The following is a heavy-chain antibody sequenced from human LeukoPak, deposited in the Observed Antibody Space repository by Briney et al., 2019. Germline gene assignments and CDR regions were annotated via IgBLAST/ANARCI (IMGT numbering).Heavy chain of an antibody. CDR1: GGSFSGYY. D-gene: IGHD3-10*01. CDR3: ARSAYGSGSYDY. V-gene: IGHV4-34*01. CDR2: INHSGST. Sequence: SETLSFTCAVYGGSFSGYYWSWIRQPPGKGLEWIGEINHSGSTNYNPSLKSRVTISVDTSKNQFSLKLSSVTAADTAVYYCARSAYGSGSYDYWGQGTLVTVSS. J-gene: IGHJ4*02.